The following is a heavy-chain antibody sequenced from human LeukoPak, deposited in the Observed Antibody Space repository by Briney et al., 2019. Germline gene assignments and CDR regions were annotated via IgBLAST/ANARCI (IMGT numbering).Heavy chain of an antibody. J-gene: IGHJ4*02. Sequence: GGSLRLSCAASGFTFSDYYLTWIRQAPGKGLEWVSYISNSGGTIYYTDSVKGRFTISRDNAKNSLYLQMNSLRAEDTAVYYCARRYSNSFDYWGQGTLVTVSS. CDR3: ARRYSNSFDY. CDR1: GFTFSDYY. D-gene: IGHD4-11*01. CDR2: ISNSGGTI. V-gene: IGHV3-11*01.